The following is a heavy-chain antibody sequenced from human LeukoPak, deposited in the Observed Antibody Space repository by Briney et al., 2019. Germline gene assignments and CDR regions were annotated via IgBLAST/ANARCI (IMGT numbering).Heavy chain of an antibody. J-gene: IGHJ4*02. D-gene: IGHD4-17*01. CDR3: ARDLQDGVPTGY. CDR1: GFTFSNYW. V-gene: IGHV3-7*01. CDR2: IKKDGSEK. Sequence: GGSLRLSCAASGFTFSNYWMTWVRQAPGKGLEWVGNIKKDGSEKFYVESLKGRFTISRDNVKNSLYLQMNSLRAEDTAVYYCARDLQDGVPTGYWGQGTLVIVS.